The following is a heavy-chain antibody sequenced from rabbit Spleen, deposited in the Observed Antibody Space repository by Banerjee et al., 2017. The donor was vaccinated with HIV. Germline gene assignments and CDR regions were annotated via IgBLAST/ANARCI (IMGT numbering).Heavy chain of an antibody. CDR3: ARGYAYGYPGYAYGTSYFNL. CDR1: GFDFSRYYT. Sequence: QEQLVESGGGLVQPGGSLKLSCKASGFDFSRYYTSWVRQAPGKGLEWIGDIDPIFGIAVYASWAKGRFTISKTSSTTVTLQMTSLTAADTATYFCARGYAYGYPGYAYGTSYFNLWGPGTLVTVS. J-gene: IGHJ4*01. CDR2: IDPIFGIA. D-gene: IGHD6-1*01. V-gene: IGHV1S45*01.